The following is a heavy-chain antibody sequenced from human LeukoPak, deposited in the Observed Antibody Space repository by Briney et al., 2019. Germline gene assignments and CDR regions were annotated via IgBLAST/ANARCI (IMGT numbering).Heavy chain of an antibody. D-gene: IGHD3-3*01. CDR3: ARDKNDFWSGYSPY. J-gene: IGHJ4*02. V-gene: IGHV3-48*01. Sequence: PGGSLRLSCAASGFTFSSYSVNWVRQAPGKGLEWVSYISSSSSTIYYADSVKGRFTISRDNAKNSLYLQMNSLRAEDTAVYYCARDKNDFWSGYSPYWGQGTLVTVSS. CDR1: GFTFSSYS. CDR2: ISSSSSTI.